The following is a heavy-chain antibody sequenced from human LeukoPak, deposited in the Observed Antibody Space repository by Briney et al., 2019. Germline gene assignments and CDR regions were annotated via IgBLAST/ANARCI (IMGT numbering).Heavy chain of an antibody. V-gene: IGHV3-30*02. CDR2: IRYDGSNK. D-gene: IGHD4-23*01. CDR1: GFTFSSYG. CDR3: AKDPVYGGNSPAHFDY. J-gene: IGHJ4*02. Sequence: GGSLRLSCAASGFTFSSYGMHWVRQAPGKGLEWVAFIRYDGSNKYYADSVKGRCTISRDNSKNTLYLQMNSLRAEDTAVYYCAKDPVYGGNSPAHFDYWGQGTLVTVSS.